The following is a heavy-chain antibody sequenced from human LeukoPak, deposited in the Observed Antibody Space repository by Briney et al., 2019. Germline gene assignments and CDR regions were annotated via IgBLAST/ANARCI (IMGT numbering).Heavy chain of an antibody. CDR2: IYTSGTT. D-gene: IGHD1-1*01. J-gene: IGHJ5*02. V-gene: IGHV4-4*07. CDR1: GGSISSYY. Sequence: SETLSLTCTVSGGSISSYYWSWIRQPAGKGLELIGRIYTSGTTNYNPSLKSRVTMSVDTSKNQFSLKLSSVTAADTAVYYCARAPPGTGGWNWFDPWSQGTLVTVSS. CDR3: ARAPPGTGGWNWFDP.